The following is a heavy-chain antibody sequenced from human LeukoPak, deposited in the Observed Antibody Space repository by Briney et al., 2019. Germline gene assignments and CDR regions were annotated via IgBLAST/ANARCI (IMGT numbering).Heavy chain of an antibody. CDR1: GFTFSSYA. J-gene: IGHJ5*02. CDR2: ISYDGSNK. V-gene: IGHV3-30*04. D-gene: IGHD3-3*01. CDR3: AKGDKELVFKRGKGGFDP. Sequence: GRSLRLSCAASGFTFSSYAMHWVRQAPGKGLEWVTVISYDGSNKYYADSMKGRFTISRDNSKNTLYLQMNSLRAEDTAVYYCAKGDKELVFKRGKGGFDPWGQGTLVTVSS.